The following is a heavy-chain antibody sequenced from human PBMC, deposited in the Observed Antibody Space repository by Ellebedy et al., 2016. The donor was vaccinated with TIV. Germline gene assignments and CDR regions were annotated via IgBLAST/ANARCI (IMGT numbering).Heavy chain of an antibody. V-gene: IGHV1-2*02. CDR2: INPDSGGT. Sequence: AASVKVSCKASGYTFTGYYIHWARQAPGQGLEWLGWINPDSGGTHYAQKFQGRVTMTRDTSVSTAYMELRRLRSDDTAVYYCTRAEIRRVGSSSFVRRYYFDYWGQGTLVTVSS. CDR1: GYTFTGYY. J-gene: IGHJ4*02. D-gene: IGHD6-6*01. CDR3: TRAEIRRVGSSSFVRRYYFDY.